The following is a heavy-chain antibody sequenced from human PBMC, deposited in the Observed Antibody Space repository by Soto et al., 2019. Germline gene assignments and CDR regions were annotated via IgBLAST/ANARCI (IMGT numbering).Heavy chain of an antibody. V-gene: IGHV3-33*01. CDR1: GFTFSSYG. D-gene: IGHD1-1*01. CDR2: IWYDGSNK. Sequence: GGSLRLSCAASGFTFSSYGMHWVRQAPGKGLEWVAVIWYDGSNKYYADSVKGRFTISRDNSKNTLYLQMNSLRAEDTAVYYCARDRNRHNYYYYGMDVWGQGTTVTVSS. J-gene: IGHJ6*02. CDR3: ARDRNRHNYYYYGMDV.